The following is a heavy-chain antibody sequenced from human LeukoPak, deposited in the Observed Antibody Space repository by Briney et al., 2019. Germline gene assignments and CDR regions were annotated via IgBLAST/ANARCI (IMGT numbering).Heavy chain of an antibody. Sequence: PGGSLRPSCAASGFTFDDYAMHWVRQAPGKGLEWVSGISWNSGSIGYADSVKGRFTISRDNAKNSLYLQMNSLRAEDTALYYCAKDRRGYGFFYFDYWGQGTLVTVSS. CDR2: ISWNSGSI. V-gene: IGHV3-9*01. J-gene: IGHJ4*02. CDR3: AKDRRGYGFFYFDY. CDR1: GFTFDDYA. D-gene: IGHD4-17*01.